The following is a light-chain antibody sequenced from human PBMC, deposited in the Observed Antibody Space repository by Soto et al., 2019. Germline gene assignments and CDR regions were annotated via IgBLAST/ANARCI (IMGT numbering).Light chain of an antibody. CDR3: QQGYSTPPT. J-gene: IGKJ1*01. CDR1: QSISSY. Sequence: DIQMTQSPSSLSASVGDRVTITCRASQSISSYLNWYQQKPGKAPNLLIYAASTLQGAVPSRFSGSGSGTDFTLTISSLQPEDFATYYYQQGYSTPPTFGQGTKVEIK. CDR2: AAS. V-gene: IGKV1-39*01.